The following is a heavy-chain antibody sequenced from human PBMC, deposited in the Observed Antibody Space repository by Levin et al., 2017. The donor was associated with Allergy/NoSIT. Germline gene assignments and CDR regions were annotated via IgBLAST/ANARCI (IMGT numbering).Heavy chain of an antibody. CDR2: ISYDGSNK. V-gene: IGHV3-30*18. CDR1: GFTFSSYG. CDR3: AKDHRRYCSGGSCYTPWFDP. D-gene: IGHD2-15*01. J-gene: IGHJ5*02. Sequence: PGGSLRLSCAASGFTFSSYGMHWVRQAPGKGLEWVAVISYDGSNKYYADSVKGRFTISRDNSKNTLYLQMNSLRAEDTAVYYCAKDHRRYCSGGSCYTPWFDPWGQGTLVTVSS.